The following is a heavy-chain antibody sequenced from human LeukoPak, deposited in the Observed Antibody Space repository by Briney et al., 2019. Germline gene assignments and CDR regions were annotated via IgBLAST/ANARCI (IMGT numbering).Heavy chain of an antibody. CDR3: ARAGSSSRWVNDY. D-gene: IGHD6-13*01. CDR2: INPNSGGT. J-gene: IGHJ4*02. V-gene: IGHV1-2*02. CDR1: GYTFTGYY. Sequence: ASVKVSCKASGYTFTGYYMHWVRQAPGQGLEWMGWINPNSGGTNYAQKFQGRVTMTRDTSISTAYMELSRLRSDDTAVYYCARAGSSSRWVNDYWGQGTLVTVSS.